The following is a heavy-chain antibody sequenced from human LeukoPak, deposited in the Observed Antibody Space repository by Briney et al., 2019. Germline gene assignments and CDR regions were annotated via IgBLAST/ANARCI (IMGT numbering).Heavy chain of an antibody. CDR1: GFTFSNYW. CDR3: AREDNPLWFDP. Sequence: GGSLRLSCAASGFTFSNYWMSWVRQAPGKGLEWLAVISYDGSIRYYADSVKGRFTISRDNSNNTVHLQMNSLRPDDSALYYCAREDNPLWFDPWGQGTLVTVSS. V-gene: IGHV3-30-3*01. J-gene: IGHJ5*02. D-gene: IGHD1-1*01. CDR2: ISYDGSIR.